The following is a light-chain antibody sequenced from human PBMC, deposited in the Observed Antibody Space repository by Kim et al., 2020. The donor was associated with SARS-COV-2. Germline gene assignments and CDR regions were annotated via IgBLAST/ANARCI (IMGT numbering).Light chain of an antibody. CDR3: QSSDDSNPCV. CDR2: QDG. CDR1: NGNIADNY. V-gene: IGLV6-57*02. Sequence: KAVALACTGSNGNIADNYVQWYQQRPGSAPTTVIYQDGKRPSGVPDRFSGSIDSSSNSASLAISGLKTEDEAVYYCQSSDDSNPCVFGGGTQLTVL. J-gene: IGLJ2*01.